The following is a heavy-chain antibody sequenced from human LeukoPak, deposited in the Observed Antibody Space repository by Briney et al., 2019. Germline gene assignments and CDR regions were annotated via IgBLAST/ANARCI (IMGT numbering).Heavy chain of an antibody. CDR3: ARENSGSYLRKWFDP. D-gene: IGHD1-26*01. CDR2: IFYSGNA. J-gene: IGHJ5*02. CDR1: GDSISSGVYY. Sequence: SETLSLTCTVSGDSISSGVYYWSWIRQYPGRGLEWIGYIFYSGNAYYNPPLKSRATMSVDTSKNQFSLRLRSVTAADTAIYYCARENSGSYLRKWFDPWGQGSLVTVSS. V-gene: IGHV4-31*03.